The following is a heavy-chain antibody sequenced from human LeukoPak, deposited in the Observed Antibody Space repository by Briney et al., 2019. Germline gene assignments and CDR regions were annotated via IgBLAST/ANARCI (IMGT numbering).Heavy chain of an antibody. Sequence: SETLSLTCTVSGGSISSSSYYWGWIRQPPGKGLEWIGSIYYSGSTYYNPSLKSRVTISVDTSKNQFSLKLSSVTAADTAVYYCARQTGGYSSGWVNYWGQGTLVTVSS. CDR3: ARQTGGYSSGWVNY. V-gene: IGHV4-39*01. J-gene: IGHJ4*02. CDR1: GGSISSSSYY. CDR2: IYYSGST. D-gene: IGHD6-19*01.